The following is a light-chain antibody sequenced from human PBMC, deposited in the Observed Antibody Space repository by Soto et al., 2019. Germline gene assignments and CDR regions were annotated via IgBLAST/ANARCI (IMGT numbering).Light chain of an antibody. CDR2: EVS. Sequence: QSALTQPASVSGSPGQSITISCTGTSSDVGGYNYVSWYQQHPGKAPKLMIYEVSNRPSGISDRFSGSKSDNTASLTISGLQAEDEADYYCSSYTSSSPVVFGGGTKLTVL. J-gene: IGLJ2*01. CDR3: SSYTSSSPVV. CDR1: SSDVGGYNY. V-gene: IGLV2-14*01.